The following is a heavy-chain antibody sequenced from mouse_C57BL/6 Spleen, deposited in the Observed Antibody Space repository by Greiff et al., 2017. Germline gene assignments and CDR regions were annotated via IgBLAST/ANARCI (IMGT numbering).Heavy chain of an antibody. Sequence: EVKLVESGPGMVKPSQSLSLTCTVTGYSITSGYDWHWIRHFPGNKLEWMGYISYSGSTNYNPSLTSRISITHDTSKNHFFLKLNSVTTEDTATYYCARGYYDYGGFAYWGQGTLVTVSA. J-gene: IGHJ3*01. V-gene: IGHV3-1*01. CDR1: GYSITSGYD. CDR2: ISYSGST. D-gene: IGHD2-4*01. CDR3: ARGYYDYGGFAY.